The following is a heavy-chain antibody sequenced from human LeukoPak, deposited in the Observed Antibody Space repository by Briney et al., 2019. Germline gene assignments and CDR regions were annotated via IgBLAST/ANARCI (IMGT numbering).Heavy chain of an antibody. CDR2: IYYSGST. J-gene: IGHJ4*02. Sequence: SETLSLTCTVSGGSISSYYWSWIRQPPGKGLEWIGYIYYSGSTNYNPSLKSRVTISVDTSKNQFSLKLSSVTAADTAVYYCAREETAPCYFDYWGQGTLVTVSS. CDR3: AREETAPCYFDY. V-gene: IGHV4-59*12. CDR1: GGSISSYY.